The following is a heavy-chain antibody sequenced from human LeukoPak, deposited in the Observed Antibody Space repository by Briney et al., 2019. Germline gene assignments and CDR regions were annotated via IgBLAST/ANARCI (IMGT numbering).Heavy chain of an antibody. V-gene: IGHV3-20*04. D-gene: IGHD3-10*01. Sequence: RTGGSLRVSCAASGFSFRNYAMAWVRQAPGKGLEWVSGIIWSGGSTGYADSVEGRFTISRDNAKNSLYLQMNSLRAEDTALYYCARDDYGSGSWNDYWGQGTLVTVSS. CDR3: ARDDYGSGSWNDY. CDR1: GFSFRNYA. J-gene: IGHJ4*02. CDR2: IIWSGGST.